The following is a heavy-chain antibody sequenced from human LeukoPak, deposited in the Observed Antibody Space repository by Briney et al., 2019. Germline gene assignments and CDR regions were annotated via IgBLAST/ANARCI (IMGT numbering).Heavy chain of an antibody. Sequence: TGGSLRLSCAASGFTFSSYSMNWVRQAPGKGLEWVSSISSSSSYIYYADSVKGRFTISRDNAKNSLYLQMNSLRAEDTAVYYCARDLNGGNSYYYYGMDVWGQGTTVTVSS. D-gene: IGHD4-23*01. V-gene: IGHV3-21*01. CDR3: ARDLNGGNSYYYYGMDV. J-gene: IGHJ6*02. CDR2: ISSSSSYI. CDR1: GFTFSSYS.